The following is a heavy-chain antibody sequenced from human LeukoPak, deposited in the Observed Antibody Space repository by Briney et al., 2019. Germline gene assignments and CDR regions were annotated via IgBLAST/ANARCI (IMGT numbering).Heavy chain of an antibody. CDR3: ARWGTGVLDY. Sequence: GGSLRLSCAASGFTVSSNYMSWVRQAPGKGLEWVSVIYSGGSTYYADSVKGRFTISRDNAKNSLYLQMNSLRAEDTAVYYCARWGTGVLDYWGQGTLVTVSS. CDR2: IYSGGST. V-gene: IGHV3-53*01. CDR1: GFTVSSNY. J-gene: IGHJ4*02. D-gene: IGHD1-1*01.